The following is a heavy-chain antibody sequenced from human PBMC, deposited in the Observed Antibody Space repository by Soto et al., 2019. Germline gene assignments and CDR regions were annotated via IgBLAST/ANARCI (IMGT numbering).Heavy chain of an antibody. V-gene: IGHV3-15*01. CDR1: GFTVSSNY. CDR3: TPLGYCDDNTCSSQQV. D-gene: IGHD2-15*01. Sequence: PGGSLRLSCAASGFTVSSNYMSWVRQAPGKGLQWVARIKSKSYRETTDYAAPAKGRFTISRDDSKNTLYLQMNSLKIEDTAMYYCTPLGYCDDNTCSSQQVWGQGTLVTVSS. J-gene: IGHJ4*02. CDR2: IKSKSYRETT.